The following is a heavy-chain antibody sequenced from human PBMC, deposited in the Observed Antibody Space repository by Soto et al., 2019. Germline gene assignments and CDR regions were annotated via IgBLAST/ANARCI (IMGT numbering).Heavy chain of an antibody. V-gene: IGHV5-10-1*01. J-gene: IGHJ6*02. D-gene: IGHD3-9*01. CDR2: IDPSDSYT. Sequence: GESLKISCKGSGYSFTSYWISWVRQMPGKGLEWMGRIDPSDSYTNYSPSFQGHVTISADKSISTAYLQWSSLKASDTAMYYCARHRQYDILTGLCYYYYGMDVWGQGTTVTVPS. CDR3: ARHRQYDILTGLCYYYYGMDV. CDR1: GYSFTSYW.